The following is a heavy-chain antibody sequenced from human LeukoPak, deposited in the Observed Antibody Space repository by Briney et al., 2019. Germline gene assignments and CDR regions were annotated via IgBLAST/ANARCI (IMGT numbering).Heavy chain of an antibody. D-gene: IGHD6-19*01. CDR1: GGSISSSSYY. V-gene: IGHV4-39*01. CDR3: ARPRGGSSGWYKYYFDY. J-gene: IGHJ4*02. Sequence: SETLSLTCTVSGGSISSSSYYWGWIRQPPGTGLEWIGSIYYSGSTYYNPSLKSRVTISVDTSKNQFSLKLSSVTAADTAVYYCARPRGGSSGWYKYYFDYWGQGTLVTVSS. CDR2: IYYSGST.